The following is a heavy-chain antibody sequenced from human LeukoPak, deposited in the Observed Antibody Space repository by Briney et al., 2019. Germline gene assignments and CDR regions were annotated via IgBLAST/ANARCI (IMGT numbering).Heavy chain of an antibody. V-gene: IGHV1-18*01. CDR2: VSGYTGNT. CDR3: ARGEVSASLYYFDF. J-gene: IGHJ4*02. Sequence: ASVKVSCKTSGYTFTTYGVSWVRQAPGQGLAWMGWVSGYTGNTNYAERFQGRVTMTIDTSTSTVYMELTSLRSDDTAVYYCARGEVSASLYYFDFWGKGTLVTVS. D-gene: IGHD2-2*01. CDR1: GYTFTTYG.